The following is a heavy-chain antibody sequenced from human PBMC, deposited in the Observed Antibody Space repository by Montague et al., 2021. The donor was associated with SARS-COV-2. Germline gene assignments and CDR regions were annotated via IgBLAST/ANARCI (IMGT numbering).Heavy chain of an antibody. V-gene: IGHV3-11*04. D-gene: IGHD1-26*01. CDR1: GGSISSYY. CDR2: ISSSSSTT. J-gene: IGHJ5*02. CDR3: AREVGSGIDP. Sequence: LSLTCTVSGGSISSYYWSWIRQPPGKGLQWVSYISSSSSTTYYADSVKGRFTISIDNAKNSLSLQMNSLRAEDTAVYYCAREVGSGIDPWGQGTLVTVSS.